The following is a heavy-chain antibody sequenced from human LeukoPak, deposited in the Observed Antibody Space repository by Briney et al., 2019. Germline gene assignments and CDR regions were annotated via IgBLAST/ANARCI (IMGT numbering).Heavy chain of an antibody. CDR3: ARGDVVVVAATDYYYYMDV. CDR2: IIPIFGTA. Sequence: SVKVSCXASGGTFSSYAISWVRQAPGQGLGWMGGIIPIFGTANYAQKFQGRVTITTDESTSTAYMELSSLRSEDTAVYYCARGDVVVVAATDYYYYMDVWGKGTTVTVSS. V-gene: IGHV1-69*05. CDR1: GGTFSSYA. J-gene: IGHJ6*03. D-gene: IGHD2-15*01.